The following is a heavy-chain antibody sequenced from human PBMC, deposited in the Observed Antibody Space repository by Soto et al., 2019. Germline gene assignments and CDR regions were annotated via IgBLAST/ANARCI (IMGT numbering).Heavy chain of an antibody. CDR2: FSGNGDST. Sequence: KGLEWVSGFSGNGDSTYYADSVKGRFTISRDNSKNMLYLQMNSLRAEDTAVYFFFLQAEDGIRGVLPVSAFLLNRSSDL. V-gene: IGHV3-23*01. D-gene: IGHD1-1*01. CDR3: FLQAEDGIRGVLPVSAFLLNRSSDL. J-gene: IGHJ2*01.